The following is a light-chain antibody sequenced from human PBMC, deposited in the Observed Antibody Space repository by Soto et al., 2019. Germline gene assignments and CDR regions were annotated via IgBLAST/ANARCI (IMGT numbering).Light chain of an antibody. CDR1: QSISSW. J-gene: IGKJ1*01. V-gene: IGKV1-5*03. CDR3: QQYSTYVWT. Sequence: DIQMTQSPSTLSASIGDRVTITCRASQSISSWLAWYQQKPGKAPTLLIYKASSLESGVPSRFSGSGSVTEFTLTISSLQPDDFAAYYCQQYSTYVWTFGQGTKVEI. CDR2: KAS.